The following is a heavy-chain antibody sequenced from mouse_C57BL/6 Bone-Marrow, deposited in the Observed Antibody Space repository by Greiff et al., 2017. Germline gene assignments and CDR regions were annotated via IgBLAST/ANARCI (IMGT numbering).Heavy chain of an antibody. CDR2: IHPNYGTT. V-gene: IGHV1-39*01. J-gene: IGHJ4*01. Sequence: EVKLQEPGPELVKPGASVKISCKASGYSFTDYNMNWVKQSNGKSLEWIGVIHPNYGTTSYNQKFKGKATLTVDQSSSTAYMQLNSLTSEDSAVYYCARWGDSSGSYAMDYWGQGTSVTVSS. CDR3: ARWGDSSGSYAMDY. CDR1: GYSFTDYN. D-gene: IGHD3-2*02.